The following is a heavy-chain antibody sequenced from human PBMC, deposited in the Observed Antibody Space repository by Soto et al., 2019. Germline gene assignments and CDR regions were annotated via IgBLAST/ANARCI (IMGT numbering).Heavy chain of an antibody. CDR3: ARSAGIAAAANWAYYYYYGMDV. CDR1: GGTFSSYA. D-gene: IGHD6-13*01. CDR2: IIPIFGTA. J-gene: IGHJ6*02. Sequence: GASVKVSCKASGGTFSSYAISWVRQAPGQGLEWMGGIIPIFGTANYAQKFQGRVTITADESTSTAYMELSSLRSEDTAVYYCARSAGIAAAANWAYYYYYGMDVWGQGTTVTVSS. V-gene: IGHV1-69*13.